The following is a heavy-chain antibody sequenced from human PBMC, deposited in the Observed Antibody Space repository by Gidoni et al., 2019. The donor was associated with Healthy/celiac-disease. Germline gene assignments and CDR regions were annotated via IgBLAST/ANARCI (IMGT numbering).Heavy chain of an antibody. CDR1: GFTFSSYW. CDR2: IKQDGSEK. D-gene: IGHD5-12*01. J-gene: IGHJ4*02. Sequence: EVQLVESGGGLVQPGGSLRLSCAASGFTFSSYWMSWVRQAPGKGLEWVANIKQDGSEKYYVDSVKGRFTISRDNAKNSLYLQMNSLRAEDTAVYYCAREAYSGYDRPFEDWGQGTLVTVSS. V-gene: IGHV3-7*01. CDR3: AREAYSGYDRPFED.